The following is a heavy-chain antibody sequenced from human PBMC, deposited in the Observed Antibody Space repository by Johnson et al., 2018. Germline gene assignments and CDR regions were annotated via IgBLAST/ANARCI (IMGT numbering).Heavy chain of an antibody. V-gene: IGHV3-9*01. J-gene: IGHJ6*03. Sequence: VQLVQSGGGLVQPGRSLRLSCAASGFTFDDYAMHWVRQAPGKGLEWVSGISWNSGSIGYADSVKGRFTISRNNAKNSLYLQMNSLRAEDTAVYYCARDGPAARYYYYYMAVWGKGTTVTVSS. CDR2: ISWNSGSI. CDR1: GFTFDDYA. CDR3: ARDGPAARYYYYYMAV. D-gene: IGHD2-2*01.